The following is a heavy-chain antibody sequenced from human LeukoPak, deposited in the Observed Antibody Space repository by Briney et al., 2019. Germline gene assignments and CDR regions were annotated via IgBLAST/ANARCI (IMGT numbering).Heavy chain of an antibody. D-gene: IGHD3-3*01. J-gene: IGHJ2*01. V-gene: IGHV1-8*01. CDR2: MNPNSGNT. CDR3: ARGGYGSEFLEWLSLPGQGYFDL. CDR1: GYTFTSYD. Sequence: ASVKVSCKASGYTFTSYDINWVRQATGQGLEWMGWMNPNSGNTGYAQKFQGRVTMTRNTSISTAYMELSSLRSEDTAVYYCARGGYGSEFLEWLSLPGQGYFDLWGRGTLVTVSS.